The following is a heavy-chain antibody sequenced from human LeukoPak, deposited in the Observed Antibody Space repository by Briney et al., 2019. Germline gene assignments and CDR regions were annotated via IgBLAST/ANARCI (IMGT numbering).Heavy chain of an antibody. Sequence: PGGSLRLSCAASGFTFISYGMHWVRQPTGKGLEWVSGIDIAGGTYYAGSVKGRFTISRENAKNSLSLQMNSLRAGDTAVYYCARRRYGLGSYSDAFDIWGQGTMVTVSS. CDR3: ARRRYGLGSYSDAFDI. V-gene: IGHV3-13*04. CDR2: IDIAGGT. CDR1: GFTFISYG. J-gene: IGHJ3*02. D-gene: IGHD3-10*01.